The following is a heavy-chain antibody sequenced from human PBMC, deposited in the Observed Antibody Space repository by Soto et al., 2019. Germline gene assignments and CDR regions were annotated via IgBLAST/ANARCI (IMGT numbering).Heavy chain of an antibody. V-gene: IGHV3-33*01. CDR3: ASTMVRGIGVGY. D-gene: IGHD3-10*01. CDR2: IWYDGSNK. CDR1: GFTFSSYG. Sequence: QVQLVESGGGVVQPGRSLRLSCAASGFTFSSYGMHWVRQAPGKGLEWVAVIWYDGSNKYYADSVKGRFTISRDNSKNTLYLQMNSLRAEDTGVYYCASTMVRGIGVGYWGQGTLVTVSS. J-gene: IGHJ4*02.